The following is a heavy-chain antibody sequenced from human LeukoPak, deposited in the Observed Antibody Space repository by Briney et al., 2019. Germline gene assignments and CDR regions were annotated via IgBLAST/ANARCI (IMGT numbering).Heavy chain of an antibody. V-gene: IGHV3-11*03. D-gene: IGHD5-12*01. J-gene: IGHJ4*02. CDR3: ARGGRGWLRTPRFDY. CDR2: ISNSNTYT. Sequence: GGSLTLSCAASGFTFSDYYMSWIRQAPGKGLEWVSCISNSNTYTNYADSVKGRFTISRDNAKNSLYLQMNSLRAEDTAVYYCARGGRGWLRTPRFDYWGQGTLVTVSS. CDR1: GFTFSDYY.